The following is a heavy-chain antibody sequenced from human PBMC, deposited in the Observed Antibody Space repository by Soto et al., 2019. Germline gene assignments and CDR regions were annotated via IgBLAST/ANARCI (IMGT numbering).Heavy chain of an antibody. CDR2: ISAYNGNT. CDR3: ARALYRSGTYYAFDN. D-gene: IGHD1-26*01. CDR1: GYTPTNYD. Sequence: QVHLVQSGPEAKTPGASVRVSCQTSGYTPTNYDIGWVRQAPGQGLEYMGWISAYNGNTNYAQKLQGRLTMTTDRPTRTAYMELRSLRSDDTAVYYCARALYRSGTYYAFDNWGQGTLVTVSS. V-gene: IGHV1-18*01. J-gene: IGHJ4*02.